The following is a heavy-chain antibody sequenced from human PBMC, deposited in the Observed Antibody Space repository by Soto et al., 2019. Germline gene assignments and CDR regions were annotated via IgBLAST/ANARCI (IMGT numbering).Heavy chain of an antibody. Sequence: EVQLLESGGGLVQPGESLRLSCAASGLTFRNSGMSWVRQAPGKGLEWVSAISGGAGTTDYAESVKGRFTITRDNSKKTLYLQMNSLRVEDTAVYYCASLGSNVPTFDSWGQGTLVIVSS. CDR3: ASLGSNVPTFDS. D-gene: IGHD3-10*01. J-gene: IGHJ4*02. CDR2: ISGGAGTT. V-gene: IGHV3-23*01. CDR1: GLTFRNSG.